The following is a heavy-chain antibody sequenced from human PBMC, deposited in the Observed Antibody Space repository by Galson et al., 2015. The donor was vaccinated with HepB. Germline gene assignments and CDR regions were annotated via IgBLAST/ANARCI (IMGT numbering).Heavy chain of an antibody. CDR1: GFTFSSYW. CDR3: ARGPPYFVVVPAALFDY. J-gene: IGHJ4*02. CDR2: IKQDGSEK. D-gene: IGHD2-2*01. V-gene: IGHV3-7*01. Sequence: SLRLSCAASGFTFSSYWMSWVRQAPGKGLEWVANIKQDGSEKYYVDSVKGRFTISRDNAKNSLYLQMNSLRAEDTAVYYCARGPPYFVVVPAALFDYWGQGTLATVSS.